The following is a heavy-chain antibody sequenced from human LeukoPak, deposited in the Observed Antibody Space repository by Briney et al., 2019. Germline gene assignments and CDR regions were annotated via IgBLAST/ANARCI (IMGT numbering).Heavy chain of an antibody. D-gene: IGHD2-2*01. CDR3: ANETRISFDY. CDR1: GFTFSSYA. V-gene: IGHV3-23*01. Sequence: GGSLRLSCAASGFTFSSYAMNWVRQAPGKGLEWVSGISNSGGSTYYADSVKGRFTISRDNSKNTLYLQMNSLRAEDTAVYYCANETRISFDYWGQGRLVTVSS. J-gene: IGHJ4*02. CDR2: ISNSGGST.